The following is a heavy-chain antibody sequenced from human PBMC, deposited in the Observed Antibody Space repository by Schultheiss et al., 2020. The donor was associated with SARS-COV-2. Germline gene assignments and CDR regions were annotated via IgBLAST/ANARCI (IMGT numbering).Heavy chain of an antibody. J-gene: IGHJ4*02. D-gene: IGHD6-13*01. CDR1: GGSFSGYY. CDR2: IYTSGST. Sequence: SETLSLTCAVYGGSFSGYYWSWIRQPAGKGLEWIGRIYTSGSTNYNPSLKSRVTMSVDTSKNQFSLKLSSVTAADTAVYYCARVGSSWYLEFDYWGQGTLVTVSS. CDR3: ARVGSSWYLEFDY. V-gene: IGHV4-59*10.